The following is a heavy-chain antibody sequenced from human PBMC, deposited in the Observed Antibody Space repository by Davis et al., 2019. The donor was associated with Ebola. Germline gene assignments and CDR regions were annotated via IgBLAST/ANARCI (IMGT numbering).Heavy chain of an antibody. CDR3: ATCGFCVSTSGVDY. D-gene: IGHD5/OR15-5a*01. CDR2: ISGVGYNT. Sequence: PGGSLRLSCAASGFTLSSYGMHWVRQAPGKGLEWVSGISGVGYNTYHADSVKGRFTISRDNSKNTLYLQMNSLSGDDTALYYCATCGFCVSTSGVDYWGQGTLVTVSS. CDR1: GFTLSSYG. J-gene: IGHJ4*02. V-gene: IGHV3-23*01.